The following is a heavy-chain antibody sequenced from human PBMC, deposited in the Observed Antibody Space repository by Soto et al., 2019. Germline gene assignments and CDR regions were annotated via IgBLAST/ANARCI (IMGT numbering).Heavy chain of an antibody. CDR1: GGSISSSSYY. CDR2: IYYSGST. V-gene: IGHV4-39*07. Sequence: SETLSLTCTVSGGSISSSSYYWGWIRQPPGKGLEWIGSIYYSGSTYYNPSLKSRVTISVDTSKNQFSLKLSSVTAADTAVYYCARAGTVVSAAFDIWGQGTMVTVSS. J-gene: IGHJ3*02. CDR3: ARAGTVVSAAFDI. D-gene: IGHD2-15*01.